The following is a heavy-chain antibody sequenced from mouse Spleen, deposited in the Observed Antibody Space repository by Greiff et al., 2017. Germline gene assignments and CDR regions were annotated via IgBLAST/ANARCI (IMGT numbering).Heavy chain of an antibody. Sequence: DVHLVESGGGLVKPGGSLKLSCAASGFTFSDYGMHWVRQAPEKGLEWVAYISSGSSTIYYADTVKGRFTISRDNAKNTLFLQMTSLRSEDTAMYYCARRDYGPFDYWGQGTTLTVSS. D-gene: IGHD1-2*01. CDR3: ARRDYGPFDY. CDR2: ISSGSSTI. CDR1: GFTFSDYG. J-gene: IGHJ2*01. V-gene: IGHV5-17*01.